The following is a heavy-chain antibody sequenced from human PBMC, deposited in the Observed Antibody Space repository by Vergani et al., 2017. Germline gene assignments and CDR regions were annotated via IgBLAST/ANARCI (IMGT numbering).Heavy chain of an antibody. D-gene: IGHD3-22*01. CDR2: ISSISRTI. Sequence: EVQLVESGGGLVQPGGSLRLSCAASGFTFSSYSMNWVRQAPGKGLEWVSYISSISRTIYYADSVKGRFTISRDNAKNSLYLQMNSLRAEDTAVYYCARDEQTYYYDSSGYLSLDYWGQGTLVTVSS. J-gene: IGHJ4*02. V-gene: IGHV3-48*04. CDR3: ARDEQTYYYDSSGYLSLDY. CDR1: GFTFSSYS.